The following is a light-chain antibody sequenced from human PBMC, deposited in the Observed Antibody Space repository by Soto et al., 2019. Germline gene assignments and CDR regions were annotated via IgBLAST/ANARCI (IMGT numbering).Light chain of an antibody. CDR2: WAS. Sequence: DIVMTQSPDSLAVSLGERATINCKSSQSLVYSANNKNYLAWYQQKPGQPPKLLIYWASVRESGVPDRFSGSESGTDFTLTISSLQAEDVAVYYCQQYVATWWTFGQGTKVEVK. J-gene: IGKJ1*01. CDR1: QSLVYSANNKNY. CDR3: QQYVATWWT. V-gene: IGKV4-1*01.